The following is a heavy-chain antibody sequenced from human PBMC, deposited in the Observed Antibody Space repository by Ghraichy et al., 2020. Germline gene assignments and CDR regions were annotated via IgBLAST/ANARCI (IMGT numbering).Heavy chain of an antibody. Sequence: LSLTCAASGFTFSSYAMSWVRQAPGKGLEWVSAISGSGSSTYYADSVKGRFTISRDNSKNTLYLQMNSLRAEDTAVYYCAKNELRYFDWSAGGYWGQGTLVTVSS. CDR2: ISGSGSST. J-gene: IGHJ4*02. D-gene: IGHD3-9*01. V-gene: IGHV3-23*01. CDR3: AKNELRYFDWSAGGY. CDR1: GFTFSSYA.